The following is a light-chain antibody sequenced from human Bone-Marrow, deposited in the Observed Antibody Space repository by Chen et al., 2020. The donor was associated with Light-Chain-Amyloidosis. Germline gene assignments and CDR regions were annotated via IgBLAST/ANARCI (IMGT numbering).Light chain of an antibody. CDR1: DLPTKY. CDR3: ESADSSGTYEVI. J-gene: IGLJ2*01. V-gene: IGLV3-25*03. Sequence: SYELTQPPSVSVSPGQTARITCSGEDLPTKYAYWYQQKPGQAPVLVIHRDTERPSGISERFSGSGTGTTATLNISGVQAEDEADDNCESADSSGTYEVIFGGGTKLTVL. CDR2: RDT.